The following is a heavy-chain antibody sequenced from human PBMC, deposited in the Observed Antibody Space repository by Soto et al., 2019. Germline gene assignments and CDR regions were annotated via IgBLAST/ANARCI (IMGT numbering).Heavy chain of an antibody. V-gene: IGHV4-34*01. Sequence: QVQLQQWGAGLLKPSETLSLSCAVYGGYFNDNYYTWFRQPPGKGLEWIGEISRSGTTKYIPSLKSRASLSFDTSKTQGSLKVTSVTAADTAVYYCATSLWFGTQVELWGQGALVTVSS. CDR2: ISRSGTT. CDR3: ATSLWFGTQVEL. D-gene: IGHD3-10*01. CDR1: GGYFNDNY. J-gene: IGHJ5*02.